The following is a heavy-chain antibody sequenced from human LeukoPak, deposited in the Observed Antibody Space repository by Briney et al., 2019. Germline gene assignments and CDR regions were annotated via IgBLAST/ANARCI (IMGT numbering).Heavy chain of an antibody. J-gene: IGHJ4*02. CDR1: GGSISGHY. D-gene: IGHD1-7*01. CDR3: ARSMTGTLYLDY. V-gene: IGHV4-59*11. CDR2: IYYTGNT. Sequence: SETLSLTCTVSGGSISGHYWSWIRQPPGKGLEWIGYIYYTGNTKYNPSLKSRVTISVDTSKNQFSLWLSSVTAADTAIYFCARSMTGTLYLDYWGQGSLVTVSS.